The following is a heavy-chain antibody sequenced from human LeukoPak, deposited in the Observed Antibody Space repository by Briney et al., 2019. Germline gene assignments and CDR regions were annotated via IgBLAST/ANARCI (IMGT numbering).Heavy chain of an antibody. CDR2: IYHSGST. J-gene: IGHJ4*02. CDR3: ARVRTIFGVVIISPRVDY. D-gene: IGHD3-3*01. Sequence: SETLSLTCTVSGYSISSGYYWGWIRQPPGKGLEWIGSIYHSGSTHYNPSLKSRVTISVDTSKNQFSLKLSSVTAADTAVYYCARVRTIFGVVIISPRVDYWGQGTLVTVSS. CDR1: GYSISSGYY. V-gene: IGHV4-38-2*02.